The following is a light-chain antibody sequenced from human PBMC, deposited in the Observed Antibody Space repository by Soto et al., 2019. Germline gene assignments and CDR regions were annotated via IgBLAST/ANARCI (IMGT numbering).Light chain of an antibody. CDR3: SSYTSSEDVV. CDR2: DVS. V-gene: IGLV2-14*01. J-gene: IGLJ2*01. CDR1: SSDVGGYNY. Sequence: QSVLTQPACVSGSPGQSITISCTGTSSDVGGYNYVSWYQQHPGKAPKLMIYDVSNRPSGVSNRFSGSKSGNTASLTISGLQAEDEADYYCSSYTSSEDVVFGGGTKLAVL.